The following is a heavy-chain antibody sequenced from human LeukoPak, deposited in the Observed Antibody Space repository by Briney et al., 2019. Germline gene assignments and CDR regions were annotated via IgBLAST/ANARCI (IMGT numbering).Heavy chain of an antibody. J-gene: IGHJ4*02. V-gene: IGHV4-59*12. Sequence: SETLSLTCTVSGGPISNYYWSWIRQPPGKGLEWIGYIYYTGTAKSNPSLKSRVTTSIETSKNQFSLKLSSVTAADTAVYYCARDREAAAGYIDYWGQGTLVTVSS. CDR1: GGPISNYY. D-gene: IGHD6-13*01. CDR2: IYYTGTA. CDR3: ARDREAAAGYIDY.